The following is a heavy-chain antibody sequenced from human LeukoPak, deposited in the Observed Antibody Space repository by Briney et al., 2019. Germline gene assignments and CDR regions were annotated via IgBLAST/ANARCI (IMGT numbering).Heavy chain of an antibody. J-gene: IGHJ6*03. CDR3: ASYHANYYDSSGYSQLYYYYMDV. CDR1: GGSISSYY. D-gene: IGHD3-22*01. Sequence: SETLSLTCTVSGGSISSYYWSWLRQPPGKGVEWIGYIYYSGSTNYNPSLKRRVTISVDTSKNQFSLKLSSVTAADTAVYYCASYHANYYDSSGYSQLYYYYMDVWGKGTTVTVSS. V-gene: IGHV4-59*01. CDR2: IYYSGST.